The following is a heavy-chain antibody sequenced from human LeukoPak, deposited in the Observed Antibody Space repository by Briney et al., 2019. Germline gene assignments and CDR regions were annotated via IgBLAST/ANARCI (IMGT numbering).Heavy chain of an antibody. J-gene: IGHJ4*02. V-gene: IGHV1-69*04. CDR3: ARGYKYGSGSPPPDY. CDR1: GGTFSSYA. CDR2: IIPILGIA. Sequence: SVKVSCKASGGTFSSYAISWVRQAPGQGLEWMGRIIPILGIANYAQKFQGRVTITRNTSISTAYMELSSLRSEDTAVYYCARGYKYGSGSPPPDYWGQGTLVTVSS. D-gene: IGHD3-10*01.